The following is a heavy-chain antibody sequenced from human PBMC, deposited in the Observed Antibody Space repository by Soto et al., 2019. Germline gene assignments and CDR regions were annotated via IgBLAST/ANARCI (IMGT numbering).Heavy chain of an antibody. CDR1: GVSFSGYY. D-gene: IGHD3-10*01. J-gene: IGHJ6*02. Sequence: SETLSLTCAFYGVSFSGYYWSWIRQPPGKGLEWIGKINHSGSTNYNPPLKSRVTISVDTSKNQFSLKLSSVTAADTAVYYCARFGATNYYYYYYGMDVWGQGTTVTVSS. CDR3: ARFGATNYYYYYYGMDV. V-gene: IGHV4-34*01. CDR2: INHSGST.